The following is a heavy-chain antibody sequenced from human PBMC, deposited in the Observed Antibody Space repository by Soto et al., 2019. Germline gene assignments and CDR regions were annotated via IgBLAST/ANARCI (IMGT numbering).Heavy chain of an antibody. D-gene: IGHD3-16*01. V-gene: IGHV3-30*18. Sequence: QVHLVESGGGVVQPGRSLRLSCAASGFTFNTYGMHWVRQAPGKGLEWVAVISYDGGDKYYADSVKGRFTISRDNSKNTLYLQMNSLRHEDTAVFFWAKADRGSGTHFDYWGQGTLVTVSS. CDR2: ISYDGGDK. CDR3: AKADRGSGTHFDY. CDR1: GFTFNTYG. J-gene: IGHJ4*02.